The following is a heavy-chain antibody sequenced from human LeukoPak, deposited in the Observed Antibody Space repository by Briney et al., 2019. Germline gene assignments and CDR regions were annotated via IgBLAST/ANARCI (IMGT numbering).Heavy chain of an antibody. J-gene: IGHJ1*01. CDR1: GFTFSSYS. Sequence: GGSLRLSCAASGFTFSSYSMNWVRQAPGKGLEWVSSTSSSSSYIYYADSVKGRFTISRDNAKNSLYLQMNSLRAEDTAVYYCARAWYYYDSSGAFQHWGQGTLVTVSS. V-gene: IGHV3-21*01. CDR3: ARAWYYYDSSGAFQH. CDR2: TSSSSSYI. D-gene: IGHD3-22*01.